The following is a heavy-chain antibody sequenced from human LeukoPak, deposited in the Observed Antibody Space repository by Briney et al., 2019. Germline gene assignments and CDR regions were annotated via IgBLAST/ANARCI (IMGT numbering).Heavy chain of an antibody. Sequence: GASVTVSCTASGGTFSSYAISWVRQAPGQGLEWMGCVNPNSGDTNYAQKFQGSVTMTRDTSISTVYMELSRLRSDDTAVYYCARASGSYWWFDSWGQGTLVTVSS. CDR1: GGTFSSYA. D-gene: IGHD1-26*01. J-gene: IGHJ5*01. V-gene: IGHV1-2*02. CDR2: VNPNSGDT. CDR3: ARASGSYWWFDS.